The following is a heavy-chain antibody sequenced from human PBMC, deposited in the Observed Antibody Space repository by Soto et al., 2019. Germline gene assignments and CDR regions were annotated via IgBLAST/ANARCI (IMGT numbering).Heavy chain of an antibody. CDR2: INHSGST. CDR1: GGSFSGYY. J-gene: IGHJ6*02. V-gene: IGHV4-34*01. CDR3: ARGAAAGIYYYYYGMDV. Sequence: LSLTCAVYGGSFSGYYWSWIRQPPGKGLEWIGEINHSGSTNYNPSLKSRVTISVDTSKNQFSLKLSSVTAADAAVYYCARGAAAGIYYYYYGMDVWGQGTTVTVSS. D-gene: IGHD6-13*01.